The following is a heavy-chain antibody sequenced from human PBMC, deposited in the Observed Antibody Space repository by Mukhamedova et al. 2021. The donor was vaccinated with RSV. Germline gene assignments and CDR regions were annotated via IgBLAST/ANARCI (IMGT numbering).Heavy chain of an antibody. V-gene: IGHV1-69*01. J-gene: IGHJ5*02. CDR2: IIPIFGTA. D-gene: IGHD5/OR15-5a*01. CDR3: ARRLSSRQRANWFDP. Sequence: GLEWMGGIIPIFGTANYAQKFQGRVTITADESTSTAYMELSSLRSEDTAVYYCARRLSSRQRANWFDPWGQGTLVTVSS.